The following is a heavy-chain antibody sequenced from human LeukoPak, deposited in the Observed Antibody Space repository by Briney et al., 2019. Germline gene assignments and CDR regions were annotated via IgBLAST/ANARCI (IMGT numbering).Heavy chain of an antibody. CDR3: ARGVILRGYYGMDV. J-gene: IGHJ6*02. CDR2: INSDGSST. Sequence: GGSLRLSCAASGFTFSSYWMHWVRQAPGKGLVWVSRINSDGSSTSYADSVKGRFTISRDNAKNTLYLQMNSLRAEDTAVYYCARGVILRGYYGMDVWGQGTTVTVSS. D-gene: IGHD3-16*01. V-gene: IGHV3-74*01. CDR1: GFTFSSYW.